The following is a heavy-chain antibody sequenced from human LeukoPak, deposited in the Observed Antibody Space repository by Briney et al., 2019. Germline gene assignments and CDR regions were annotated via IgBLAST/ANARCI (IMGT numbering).Heavy chain of an antibody. CDR1: GFTFSSYD. CDR3: AKDRSSGWYDAFDI. D-gene: IGHD6-19*01. CDR2: ISGSGGSK. J-gene: IGHJ3*02. V-gene: IGHV3-23*01. Sequence: PGGSLRLSCAASGFTFSSYDMSWVRQAPGKGLEWVSSISGSGGSKYYADSVKGGFTISIDNSKNTLYLSLNSLRAEYTAVYYCAKDRSSGWYDAFDIWGQGTMVIVSS.